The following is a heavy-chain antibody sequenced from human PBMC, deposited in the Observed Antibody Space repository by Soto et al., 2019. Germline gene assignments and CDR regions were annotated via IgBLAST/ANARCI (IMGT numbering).Heavy chain of an antibody. V-gene: IGHV4-59*12. CDR1: GGSISSYY. Sequence: SETLSLTCTVSGGSISSYYWSWIRQPPGKGLEWIGYIYHSGSTNYNPSLKSRVTISVDRSKNQFSLKLSSVTAADTAVYYCARSQTTVTSYDYWGQGTQVTVSS. J-gene: IGHJ4*02. D-gene: IGHD4-17*01. CDR2: IYHSGST. CDR3: ARSQTTVTSYDY.